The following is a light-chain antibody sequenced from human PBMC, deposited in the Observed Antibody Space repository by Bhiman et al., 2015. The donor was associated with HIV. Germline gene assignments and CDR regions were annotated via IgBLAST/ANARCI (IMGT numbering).Light chain of an antibody. V-gene: IGLV2-11*01. CDR1: SSDVGRYDF. Sequence: QSALTQPRSVSGSPGQSVTISCTATSSDVGRYDFVSWYQHHPGQAPRLMIYDVTKRPSGVRDRFYGSKSGNTASLTISGLLAEDEADYYCCAYTGTSAPWVFGGGTKLTVL. CDR3: CAYTGTSAPWV. J-gene: IGLJ3*02. CDR2: DVT.